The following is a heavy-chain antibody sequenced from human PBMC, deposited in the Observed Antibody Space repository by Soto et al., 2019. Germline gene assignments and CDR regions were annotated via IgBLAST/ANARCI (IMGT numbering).Heavy chain of an antibody. CDR1: GFTFSSYS. V-gene: IGHV3-48*02. CDR2: ITSSSSAI. J-gene: IGHJ4*02. Sequence: EVQLVESGGDLVQPGGSLRLSCAASGFTFSSYSMNWVRQAPGKGREWISYITSSSSAIRYADSLQGRFTIYRDNAKNPQYLKMNSLKDEDTAEYYWVRELNWGFYYWGQGTLFTASS. D-gene: IGHD7-27*01. CDR3: VRELNWGFYY.